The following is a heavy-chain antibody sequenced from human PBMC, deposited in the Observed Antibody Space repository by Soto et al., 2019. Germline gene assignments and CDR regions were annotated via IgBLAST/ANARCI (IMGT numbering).Heavy chain of an antibody. CDR3: ARGLYGSGSYFDY. V-gene: IGHV4-59*01. D-gene: IGHD3-10*01. CDR2: IYYSGST. J-gene: IGHJ4*02. Sequence: QVQLQESGPGLVKPSETLSLTCTVSGGSISSYYWSWMRQPPGKGLEWIRYIYYSGSTNYNPALKSRVTISVDTSKNQCSLKLSSVTAADTAVYYCARGLYGSGSYFDYWCQGTLVTVSS. CDR1: GGSISSYY.